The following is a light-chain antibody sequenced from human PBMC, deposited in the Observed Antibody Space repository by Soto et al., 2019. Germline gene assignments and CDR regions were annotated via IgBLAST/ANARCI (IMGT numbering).Light chain of an antibody. V-gene: IGKV1-5*01. Sequence: DIQMTQSPSTLSASVGDRVTITCRASQSISSWLAWYQQKPGKAPKLLIYDASSLESGVQSRFSGSVSGTEFTLTISILQPDDFATYYCQQYNSYWETFGHGTKV. CDR3: QQYNSYWET. J-gene: IGKJ1*01. CDR2: DAS. CDR1: QSISSW.